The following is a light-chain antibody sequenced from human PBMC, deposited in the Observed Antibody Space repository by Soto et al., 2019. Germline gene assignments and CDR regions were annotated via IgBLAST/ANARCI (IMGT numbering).Light chain of an antibody. CDR2: DAS. CDR3: QQRRNT. CDR1: QSVSSY. Sequence: EIVLRQSPATLSLSPGERATLSCRASQSVSSYLTWYQQKPGQAPRLLIYDASSRATGIPARFSGSGSRTDFTLTISSLEPEDFAVYYCQQRRNTFGGGTKVDI. V-gene: IGKV3-11*01. J-gene: IGKJ4*01.